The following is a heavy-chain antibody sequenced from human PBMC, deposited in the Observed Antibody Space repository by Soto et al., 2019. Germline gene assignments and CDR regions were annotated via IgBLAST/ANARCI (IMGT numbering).Heavy chain of an antibody. CDR1: GYSFTSYW. CDR3: ARLPVVPAAIINNWFDP. D-gene: IGHD2-2*01. CDR2: IDPSDSYT. Sequence: GESLKISCKGSGYSFTSYWISWVRQMPGKGLEWMGRIDPSDSYTNYSPSFQGHVTISADKSISTAYLQWSSLKAPDTAMYYCARLPVVPAAIINNWFDPWGQGTLVTVTS. J-gene: IGHJ5*02. V-gene: IGHV5-10-1*01.